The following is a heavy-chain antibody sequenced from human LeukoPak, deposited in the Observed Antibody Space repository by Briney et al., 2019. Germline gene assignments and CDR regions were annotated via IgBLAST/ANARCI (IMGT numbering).Heavy chain of an antibody. Sequence: SETLSLTCAVYGGSFSGNYWTWIRQSPRKGLEWIGEMNHSGSANYNPSLKSRVTISVDTSKNQFSLKLSSVTAADTAVYYCARVHGAGYYYMDVWGKGTTVTVSS. J-gene: IGHJ6*03. V-gene: IGHV4-34*01. CDR2: MNHSGSA. CDR1: GGSFSGNY. CDR3: ARVHGAGYYYMDV. D-gene: IGHD3-10*01.